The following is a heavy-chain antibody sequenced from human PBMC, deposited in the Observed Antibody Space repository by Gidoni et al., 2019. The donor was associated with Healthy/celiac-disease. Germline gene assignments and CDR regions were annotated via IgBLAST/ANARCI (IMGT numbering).Heavy chain of an antibody. CDR1: GFTCGGDP. V-gene: IGHV3-23*01. CDR3: AMSCCARATVTTLWFPY. J-gene: IGHJ4*02. CDR2: IIGRGART. D-gene: IGHD5-18*01. Sequence: EVPLFESGGGWVQPGGSLRLSCAASGFTCGGDPMSWVRQAPGKGLEWVSFIIGRGARTDYDDSLKVRRVLSRYTTTNNMALNTLSLRVNDMAAEDSAMSCCARATVTTLWFPYWGQGTLVTVSS.